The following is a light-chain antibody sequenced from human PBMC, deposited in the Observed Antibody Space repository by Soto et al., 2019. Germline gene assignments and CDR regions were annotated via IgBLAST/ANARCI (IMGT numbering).Light chain of an antibody. CDR3: CSYAGGYTHYV. Sequence: QSVLTQPPSVSGSPGQSVTISCTGTSSDVGGFNYVSWYQHHPGKAPKLMIYDVSKRPSGVPDRFSGSKSGNTASLTISGRQAEDEADYYCCSYAGGYTHYVFATGTKVTVL. CDR1: SSDVGGFNY. CDR2: DVS. J-gene: IGLJ1*01. V-gene: IGLV2-11*01.